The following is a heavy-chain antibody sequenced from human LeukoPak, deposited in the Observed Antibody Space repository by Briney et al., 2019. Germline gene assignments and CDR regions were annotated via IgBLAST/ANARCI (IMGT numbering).Heavy chain of an antibody. Sequence: SVKVSCKASGGTFSSYAISWVRQAPGQGLEWMGRIIPILGIANYAQKFQGRVTITADKSTSTAYMELSSLRSEDTAVYYCARESGGSPTTYYYYGMDVWGQGTTVTVSS. CDR3: ARESGGSPTTYYYYGMDV. D-gene: IGHD6-19*01. CDR1: GGTFSSYA. CDR2: IIPILGIA. V-gene: IGHV1-69*04. J-gene: IGHJ6*02.